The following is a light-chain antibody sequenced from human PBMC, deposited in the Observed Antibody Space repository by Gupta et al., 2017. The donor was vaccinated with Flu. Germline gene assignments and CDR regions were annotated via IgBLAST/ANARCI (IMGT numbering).Light chain of an antibody. CDR1: QGMFTY. V-gene: IGKV1-5*03. CDR3: QQYNSYRS. CDR2: QAS. Sequence: DLQLTQSPSALSASVGDRVTITCRDSQGMFTYLAWYQQKPGKAPKLLIYQASTLATGVPSRFSGSGSGIEFTLTISSLQPDDFATYYCQQYNSYRSFGQGTKVEI. J-gene: IGKJ1*01.